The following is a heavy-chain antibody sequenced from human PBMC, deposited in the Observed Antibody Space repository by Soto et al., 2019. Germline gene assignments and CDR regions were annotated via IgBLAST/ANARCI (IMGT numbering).Heavy chain of an antibody. CDR1: GGPISSGGYY. D-gene: IGHD3-10*01. CDR2: IYYSGST. J-gene: IGHJ4*02. Sequence: PSETLSLTCTVSGGPISSGGYYWSWIRQHPGKGLEWIGYIYYSGSTYYNPSLKSRVTISVDTSKNQFSLKLSSVTAADTAVYYCARDSDTMVRGVPYWGQGTLVTVSS. V-gene: IGHV4-31*03. CDR3: ARDSDTMVRGVPY.